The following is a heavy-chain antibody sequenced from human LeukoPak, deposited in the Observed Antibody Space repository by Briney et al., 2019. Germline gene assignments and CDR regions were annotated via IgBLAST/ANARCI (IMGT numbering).Heavy chain of an antibody. D-gene: IGHD6-19*01. J-gene: IGHJ4*02. CDR3: AKDHEQWLAGYFDY. Sequence: GGSLRLSCAASGFIFTTYALSWVRQAPGKGLEWVSSISDSGGSTYYADFVKARFTISRDNSKNTVYLQMNNLRAEDTAIYYCAKDHEQWLAGYFDYLGQGTLVTVSS. V-gene: IGHV3-23*01. CDR1: GFIFTTYA. CDR2: ISDSGGST.